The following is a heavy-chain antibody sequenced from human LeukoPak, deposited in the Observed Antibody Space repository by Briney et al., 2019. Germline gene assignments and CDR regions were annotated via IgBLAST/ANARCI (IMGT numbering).Heavy chain of an antibody. J-gene: IGHJ4*02. CDR1: GGSFSGYY. CDR2: INHSGNT. Sequence: SETLSLTCAVYGGSFSGYYWSWIRQPPGKGLEWIGEINHSGNTYYNPSLKSRVTISVDTSKNQFSLKLNSVTAADTAVYYCARAGYGDSDFDYWGQGTLVTVSS. CDR3: ARAGYGDSDFDY. D-gene: IGHD4-17*01. V-gene: IGHV4-34*01.